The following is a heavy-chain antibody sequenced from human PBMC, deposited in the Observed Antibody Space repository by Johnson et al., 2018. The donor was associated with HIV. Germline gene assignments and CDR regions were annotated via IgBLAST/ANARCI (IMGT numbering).Heavy chain of an antibody. CDR1: GFTFSSYG. Sequence: QVQLVESGGGVVQPGGSLRLSCAASGFTFSSYGMHWVRQAPGKGLEWVAFIRYDGSNKYYADSVKGRFTISRDNAKNSLYVQMNSLRAEDTAVYYCASTLTGDFGAVDIWGQGTMVTVSS. V-gene: IGHV3-30*02. J-gene: IGHJ3*02. D-gene: IGHD7-27*01. CDR3: ASTLTGDFGAVDI. CDR2: IRYDGSNK.